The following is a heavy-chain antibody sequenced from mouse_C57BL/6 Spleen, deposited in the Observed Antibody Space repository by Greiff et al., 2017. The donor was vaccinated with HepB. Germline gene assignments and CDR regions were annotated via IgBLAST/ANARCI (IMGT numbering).Heavy chain of an antibody. J-gene: IGHJ1*03. Sequence: QVQLQQSGAELVKPGASVKISCKASGYAFSSYWMNWVKQRPGKGLEWIGQIYPGDGDTNYNGKFKGKATLTADKSSSTAYMQLSSLTSEDSAVYFCARCNWDPHWYFDVWGTGTTVTVSS. V-gene: IGHV1-80*01. CDR1: GYAFSSYW. CDR3: ARCNWDPHWYFDV. D-gene: IGHD4-1*02. CDR2: IYPGDGDT.